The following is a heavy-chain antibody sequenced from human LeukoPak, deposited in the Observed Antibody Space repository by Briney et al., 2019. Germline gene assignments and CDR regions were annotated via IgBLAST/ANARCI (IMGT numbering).Heavy chain of an antibody. CDR1: GDFITGSTYY. J-gene: IGHJ4*02. CDR2: MYYSGST. Sequence: SETLSLTCTVSGDFITGSTYYWGWLRQPPGKGLEWIGSMYYSGSTYSNPSLRSRVTMSADTSKNQFSLNLKSVTAADTAVYYCARQYYDSTGYYYFDYWGQGTLVIVSS. V-gene: IGHV4-39*01. D-gene: IGHD3-22*01. CDR3: ARQYYDSTGYYYFDY.